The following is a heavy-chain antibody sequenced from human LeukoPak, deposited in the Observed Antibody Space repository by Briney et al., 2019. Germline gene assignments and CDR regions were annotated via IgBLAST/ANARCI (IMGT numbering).Heavy chain of an antibody. V-gene: IGHV4-59*01. CDR2: IYYSGNT. J-gene: IGHJ6*03. Sequence: SETLSLTCTVSGGSISGYYWNWIRQPPGKGLEWIGYIYYSGNTNYNPSLKSRVTISLDTSKNQFSLGLRSVTAADTAVYFCARGRVSSSTWYSTYYYYFYMDVWGKGTTVTVSS. CDR3: ARGRVSSSTWYSTYYYYFYMDV. CDR1: GGSISGYY. D-gene: IGHD1-1*01.